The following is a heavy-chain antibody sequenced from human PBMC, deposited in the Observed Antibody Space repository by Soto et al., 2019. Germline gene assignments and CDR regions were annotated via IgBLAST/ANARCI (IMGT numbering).Heavy chain of an antibody. CDR1: GGTFSSYA. V-gene: IGHV1-69*06. Sequence: SVKVSCKASGGTFSSYAISWVRQAPGQGLEWMGGIIPIFGTANYAQKFQGRVTITADKSTSTAYMELSSLRSEDTAVYYCARKTPGAGSGWSHYYYYGMDVWGQGTTVTVSS. D-gene: IGHD6-19*01. CDR3: ARKTPGAGSGWSHYYYYGMDV. J-gene: IGHJ6*02. CDR2: IIPIFGTA.